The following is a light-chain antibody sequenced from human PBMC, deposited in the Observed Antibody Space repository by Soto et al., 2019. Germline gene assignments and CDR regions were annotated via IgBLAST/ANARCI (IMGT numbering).Light chain of an antibody. CDR3: QKYNSPPWT. Sequence: DIQMTQSPSSLSASVGDRVTISCRASQVISNYVAWYQQKPGKVPRLLIYAAAILQSGVPSRFSGSRSGPDFSLTISSLPPEDVATYYCQKYNSPPWTFGQGTKVDI. CDR1: QVISNY. CDR2: AAA. V-gene: IGKV1-27*01. J-gene: IGKJ1*01.